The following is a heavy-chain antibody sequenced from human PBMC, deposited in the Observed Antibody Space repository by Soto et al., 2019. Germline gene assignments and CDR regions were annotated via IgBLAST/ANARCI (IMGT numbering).Heavy chain of an antibody. V-gene: IGHV3-23*01. CDR1: GFTFSSYA. J-gene: IGHJ6*02. CDR2: ISGSGGST. D-gene: IGHD3-10*01. CDR3: AKSDLLLSGGSYYYGMDV. Sequence: GGSLRLSCAASGFTFSSYAMSWVRQAPGKGLEWVSAISGSGGSTYYADSVKGRFTISRDNSKNTLYLQMNSLRAEDTAVYYCAKSDLLLSGGSYYYGMDVWGQGTTVTVSS.